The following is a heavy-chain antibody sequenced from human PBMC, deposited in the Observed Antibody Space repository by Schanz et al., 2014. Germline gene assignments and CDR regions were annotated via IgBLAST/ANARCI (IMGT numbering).Heavy chain of an antibody. V-gene: IGHV7-4-1*02. D-gene: IGHD3-10*01. CDR2: INTKTGNP. Sequence: QVQLIQSGSELKKSGASVKVSCKASGYTFIRFGLNWVRQAPGQGLQWMGSINTKTGNPTYAQDFTGRFVFSLDTSASTAYLQISSLKAADTAVYYCARGKEQYLVRFGYYYGMDVWGQGTLVTVSS. J-gene: IGHJ6*02. CDR1: GYTFIRFG. CDR3: ARGKEQYLVRFGYYYGMDV.